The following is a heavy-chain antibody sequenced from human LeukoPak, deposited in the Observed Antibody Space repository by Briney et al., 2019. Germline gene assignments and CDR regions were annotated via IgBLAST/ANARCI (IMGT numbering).Heavy chain of an antibody. CDR1: GGSISSYY. Sequence: PSETLSLTCTVSGGSISSYYWSWIRQPPGKGLEWIGYIYYSGSTNHNPSLKSRVTISVDTSKNQFSLKLSSVTAADTAVYYCARHSASTYPPYDAFDIWGQGTMVTVSS. CDR2: IYYSGST. D-gene: IGHD5/OR15-5a*01. J-gene: IGHJ3*02. CDR3: ARHSASTYPPYDAFDI. V-gene: IGHV4-59*08.